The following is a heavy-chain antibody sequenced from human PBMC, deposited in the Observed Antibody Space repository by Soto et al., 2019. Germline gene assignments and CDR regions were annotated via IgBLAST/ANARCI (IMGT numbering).Heavy chain of an antibody. J-gene: IGHJ5*02. V-gene: IGHV4-34*01. Sequence: SETLSLTCAVYGGSFSGYYWSWIRQPPGKGLEWIGEINHSGSTNYNPSLKSRVTISVDTSKNQFSLKLSSVTAADTAVYYCARGLLGWFDPWGQGTLVTVSS. CDR3: ARGLLGWFDP. CDR1: GGSFSGYY. CDR2: INHSGST.